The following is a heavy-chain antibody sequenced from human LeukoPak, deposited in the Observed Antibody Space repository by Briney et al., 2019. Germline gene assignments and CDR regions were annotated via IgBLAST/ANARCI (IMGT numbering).Heavy chain of an antibody. CDR3: ATVFGY. J-gene: IGHJ4*02. V-gene: IGHV3-74*01. CDR2: MNQDGSDT. Sequence: PLGTLTLSCAVSGFTLSSDWMHWVRHAPGKGLEWVSRMNQDGSDTSYADSVKGRFTISRDNAKNTVYLQMNSLRAEDSAVYYCATVFGYWGQGTLVTVSS. CDR1: GFTLSSDW.